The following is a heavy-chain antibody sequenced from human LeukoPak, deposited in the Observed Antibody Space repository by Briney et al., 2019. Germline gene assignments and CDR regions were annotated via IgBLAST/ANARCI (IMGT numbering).Heavy chain of an antibody. CDR3: AKVGGGGTMVRGVILTLDY. D-gene: IGHD3-10*01. J-gene: IGHJ4*02. Sequence: GGSLRLSCAASGFTFSSYAMSWVRQSPGKVQEWGSAIRGSGGSTYYADSVEGRFTISRDNSKKTLYLQMNSLRAEDTAVYYCAKVGGGGTMVRGVILTLDYWGQGTLVTVSS. CDR2: IRGSGGST. CDR1: GFTFSSYA. V-gene: IGHV3-23*01.